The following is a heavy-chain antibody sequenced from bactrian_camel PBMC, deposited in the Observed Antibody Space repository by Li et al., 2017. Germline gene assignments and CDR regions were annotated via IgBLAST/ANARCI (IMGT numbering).Heavy chain of an antibody. J-gene: IGHJ6*01. D-gene: IGHD5*01. V-gene: IGHV3S40*01. CDR1: ERTFRTYE. CDR2: ISDDGDAT. CDR3: VRDLGTTGWYFDN. Sequence: VQLVESGGGLVQPGGSLRLSCAISERTFRTYEMTWIRQAPGKGLEWVSAISDDGDATYYADSVKGRFSISVDNAKNTLYLQMNSLKTEDTAVYYCVRDLGTTGWYFDNWGQGTQVTVS.